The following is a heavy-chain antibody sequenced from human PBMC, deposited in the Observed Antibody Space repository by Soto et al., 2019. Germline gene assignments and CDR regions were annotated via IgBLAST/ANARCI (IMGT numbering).Heavy chain of an antibody. CDR3: TTARWFGDPYYYGMDV. CDR2: IKSKTDGGTT. D-gene: IGHD3-10*01. CDR1: GFTFSNAW. V-gene: IGHV3-15*07. J-gene: IGHJ6*02. Sequence: GGSLRLSCAASGFTFSNAWMNWVRQAPGKGLEWVGRIKSKTDGGTTDYATPVKGRFTISRDDSKNTLYLQMNSLKTEDTAVYYCTTARWFGDPYYYGMDVWGQGTTVTVSS.